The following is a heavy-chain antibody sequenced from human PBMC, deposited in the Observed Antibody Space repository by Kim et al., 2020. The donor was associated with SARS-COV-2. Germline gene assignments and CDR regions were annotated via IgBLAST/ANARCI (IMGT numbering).Heavy chain of an antibody. CDR2: ISYSGST. D-gene: IGHD6-13*01. V-gene: IGHV4-4*02. Sequence: SETLSLTCAVFGGSVSSTNWWTWVRQPPGKGLEWIGQISYSGSTKYNPSLKSRVTISVDTSYNHFSLRLTSVTAADTAVYYCARLGSQYSSWFDPWGQGTLVTVSS. CDR1: GGSVSSTNW. J-gene: IGHJ5*02. CDR3: ARLGSQYSSWFDP.